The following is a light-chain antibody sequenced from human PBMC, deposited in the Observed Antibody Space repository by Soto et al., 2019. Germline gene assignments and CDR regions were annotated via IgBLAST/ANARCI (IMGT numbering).Light chain of an antibody. J-gene: IGLJ2*01. V-gene: IGLV1-40*01. CDR3: QSYDSSLSVV. CDR1: ISSIGAGYD. Sequence: QSVLTQPPSVSGAPGQRVTISCTGSISSIGAGYDVHWYQQLPGTAPKLLIYGNSNRPSGVPDRFSGSKSGTSASLAITGLQAEDEADYYCQSYDSSLSVVFGGGTQLTVL. CDR2: GNS.